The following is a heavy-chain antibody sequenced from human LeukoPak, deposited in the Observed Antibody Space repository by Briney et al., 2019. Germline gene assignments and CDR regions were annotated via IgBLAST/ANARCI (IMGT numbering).Heavy chain of an antibody. J-gene: IGHJ6*03. D-gene: IGHD3-10*01. V-gene: IGHV1-69*05. CDR1: GGTFSSYA. CDR3: AGGPSGVYSGEFYSYYLVV. Sequence: SVKVSCKASGGTFSSYAISWVRQAPGQGLAWMGGILTISGTANYAHKLQERGTITTDESTTTTYMELSSLRAEDTAVYYCAGGPSGVYSGEFYSYYLVVWGKGTTVTVSS. CDR2: ILTISGTA.